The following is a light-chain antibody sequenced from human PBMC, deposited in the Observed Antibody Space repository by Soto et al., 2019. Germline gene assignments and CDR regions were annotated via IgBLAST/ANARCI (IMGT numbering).Light chain of an antibody. CDR1: QGIRND. Sequence: AIQMTQSPSSLSASVGDRVTITCRASQGIRNDLGWDQQKPGKAPKLLIYAASTLQSGVPSRFSGSGSGTDFTLTIGSLQPEDFATYYCLQDYDYPLTFGGGTKVDIK. V-gene: IGKV1-6*01. CDR2: AAS. J-gene: IGKJ4*01. CDR3: LQDYDYPLT.